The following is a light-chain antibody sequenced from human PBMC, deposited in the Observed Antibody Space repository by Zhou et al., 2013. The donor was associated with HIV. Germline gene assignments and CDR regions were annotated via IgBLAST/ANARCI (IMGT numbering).Light chain of an antibody. CDR1: PSISNSY. CDR2: DAS. J-gene: IGKJ4*01. V-gene: IGKV3D-20*02. Sequence: IVLTQSPGTLSLSPGERATLSCRASPSISNSYLAWYQQKPGQAPRLLIYDASNRATGIPARFSGSGSGTDFTLTISSLEPEDFAVYYCQQRSNWLTFGGGTKVEIK. CDR3: QQRSNWLT.